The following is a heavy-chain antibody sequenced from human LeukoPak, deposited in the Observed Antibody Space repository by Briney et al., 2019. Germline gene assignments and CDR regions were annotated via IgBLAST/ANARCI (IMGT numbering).Heavy chain of an antibody. CDR2: ISPSSGGT. CDR3: ARDEGPQGYCSRTSCSAFDI. D-gene: IGHD2-2*01. V-gene: IGHV1-2*02. Sequence: GASVKVSCKASGYTFTSYYLHWVRQAPGQGPEWMGWISPSSGGTNYALNFQGRVTMTRDTSISTAYMELSRLTSDDTAVYYCARDEGPQGYCSRTSCSAFDIWGQGTVVTVPS. CDR1: GYTFTSYY. J-gene: IGHJ3*02.